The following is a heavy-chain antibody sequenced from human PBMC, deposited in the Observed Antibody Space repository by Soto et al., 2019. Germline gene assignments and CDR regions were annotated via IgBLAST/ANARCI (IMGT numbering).Heavy chain of an antibody. V-gene: IGHV1-46*01. CDR2: INPSGGST. Sequence: QVQLVQSGAEVKKPGASVKVSCKASGYTFTSYYMYWVRPAPGQGLEWRGIINPSGGSTSYAQKFEGRVTMLRDTSTCTVYIELSSPRSEDTAVYYCARVEMATIKVHAFDIWGQGTMVTVSS. CDR3: ARVEMATIKVHAFDI. D-gene: IGHD5-12*01. J-gene: IGHJ3*02. CDR1: GYTFTSYY.